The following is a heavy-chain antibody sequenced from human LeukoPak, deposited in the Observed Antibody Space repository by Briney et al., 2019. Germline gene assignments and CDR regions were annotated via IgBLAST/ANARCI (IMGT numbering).Heavy chain of an antibody. V-gene: IGHV3-11*01. Sequence: GGSLRLSCAVSGITFSDHYMSWIRQAPGKGLEWVAHISSSGSTIEYADSVKGRFAISSDNTKNSLYLQMNSMRVEEPAIYYCAREVSYTSSWYVFYYFDYWGQGNPVTVSS. CDR2: ISSSGSTI. J-gene: IGHJ4*02. CDR1: GITFSDHY. CDR3: AREVSYTSSWYVFYYFDY. D-gene: IGHD6-13*01.